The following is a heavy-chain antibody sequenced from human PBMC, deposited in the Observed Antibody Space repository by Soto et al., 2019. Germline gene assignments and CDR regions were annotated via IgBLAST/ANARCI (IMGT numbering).Heavy chain of an antibody. CDR2: IKEDGSER. V-gene: IGHV3-7*05. D-gene: IGHD2-8*01. J-gene: IGHJ4*02. Sequence: HPGGSLRLSCAASGFTLSSAWMTWVRQAPGKGLEWVANIKEDGSERYYVHSVEGRFTVSRDNAKNSLYLQMDSLRAEDTAIYYCVRLYAFWAQGTQVTVSS. CDR3: VRLYAF. CDR1: GFTLSSAW.